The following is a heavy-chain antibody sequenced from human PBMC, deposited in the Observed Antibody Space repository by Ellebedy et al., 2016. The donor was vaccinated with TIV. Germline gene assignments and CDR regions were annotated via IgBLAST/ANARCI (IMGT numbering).Heavy chain of an antibody. V-gene: IGHV1-2*02. CDR3: AREGAYCSGGSCYRYYYYYGMDV. CDR2: INPNSGGT. J-gene: IGHJ6*02. CDR1: GYTFTGSY. D-gene: IGHD2-15*01. Sequence: AASVKVSCKASGYTFTGSYMHWVRQAPGQGLEWMGWINPNSGGTNYAQKFQGRVTMTRDTSISTAYMELSRLRSDDTAVYYCAREGAYCSGGSCYRYYYYYGMDVWGQGTTVTVSS.